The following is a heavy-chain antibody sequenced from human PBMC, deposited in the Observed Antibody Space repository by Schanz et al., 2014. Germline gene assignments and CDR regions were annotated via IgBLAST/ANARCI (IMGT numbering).Heavy chain of an antibody. V-gene: IGHV3-30*04. CDR2: ISDNGGEK. J-gene: IGHJ4*02. CDR1: GFSFSTYA. CDR3: ARDDGGGYNQIAY. Sequence: QVQLVESGGGVVQPGRSLRLSCAASGFSFSTYAMHWVRQAPGKGLGCVAVISDNGGEKHYADSVKGRFTISRDNSKNTLFLEMNSLRLEDTAVYYCARDDGGGYNQIAYWGQGALVTVSS. D-gene: IGHD5-12*01.